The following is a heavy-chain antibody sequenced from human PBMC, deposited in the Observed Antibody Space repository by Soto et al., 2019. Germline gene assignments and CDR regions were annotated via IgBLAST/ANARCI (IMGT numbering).Heavy chain of an antibody. CDR2: IIPIFGTA. CDR3: ARGAFSRSPNNYYYYGMDV. V-gene: IGHV1-69*13. J-gene: IGHJ6*02. D-gene: IGHD3-10*01. Sequence: LVKVSCKASGGTFSSYAISWVRQAPGQGLEWMGGIIPIFGTANYAQKFQGRVTITADESTSTAYMELSSLRSEDTAVYYCARGAFSRSPNNYYYYGMDVWGQGTTVTVAS. CDR1: GGTFSSYA.